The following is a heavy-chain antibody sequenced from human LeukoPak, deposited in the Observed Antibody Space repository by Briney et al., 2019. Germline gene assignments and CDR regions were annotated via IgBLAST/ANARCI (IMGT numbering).Heavy chain of an antibody. CDR2: INPSGGST. V-gene: IGHV1-46*01. J-gene: IGHJ4*02. Sequence: GASVKVSCKASGYTFTSYYMHWGRQAPGQGLEWMGIINPSGGSTSHAQKFQSRVTMTRDTSTRTVYMELSSLRSEDTAVYYCARDLWGRATGYFDHWGQGTLVTVSS. CDR3: ARDLWGRATGYFDH. CDR1: GYTFTSYY. D-gene: IGHD5-12*01.